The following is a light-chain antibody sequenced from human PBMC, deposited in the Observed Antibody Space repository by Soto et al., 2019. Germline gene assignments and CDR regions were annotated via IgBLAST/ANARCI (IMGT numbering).Light chain of an antibody. CDR1: QSISTW. Sequence: DIQMTQSPSTLSASVGGRVTITCRASQSISTWLAWYQQKPGKAPKLLIYTASNLERGVPSRFSGSGSGTEFTLTISSLQPDDFATYYCQQHNSYPRTFGQGTKVEIK. CDR3: QQHNSYPRT. CDR2: TAS. J-gene: IGKJ1*01. V-gene: IGKV1-5*03.